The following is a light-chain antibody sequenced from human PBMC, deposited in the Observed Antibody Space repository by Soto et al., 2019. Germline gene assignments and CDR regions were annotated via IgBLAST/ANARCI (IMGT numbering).Light chain of an antibody. CDR1: QSVSSY. CDR2: DAS. Sequence: EIVLTQSPATLSLSPGGRATLSCRASQSVSSYLAWYQQKPGQAPRLLIYDASNRATGIPARFSGSGSGTDFTLTISSLEPEDFAVYYCQQRSNWPITFGQGTRLE. J-gene: IGKJ5*01. CDR3: QQRSNWPIT. V-gene: IGKV3-11*01.